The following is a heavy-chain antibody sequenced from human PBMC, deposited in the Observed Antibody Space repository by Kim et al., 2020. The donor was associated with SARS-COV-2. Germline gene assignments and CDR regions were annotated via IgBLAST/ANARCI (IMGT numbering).Heavy chain of an antibody. V-gene: IGHV3-30*01. D-gene: IGHD3-3*01. J-gene: IGHJ4*02. Sequence: KYYADSVKGRFTISRDNSKNTLYLQMNSLRAEDTAVYYCAREFGMGIDYWGQGTLVTVSS. CDR3: AREFGMGIDY. CDR2: K.